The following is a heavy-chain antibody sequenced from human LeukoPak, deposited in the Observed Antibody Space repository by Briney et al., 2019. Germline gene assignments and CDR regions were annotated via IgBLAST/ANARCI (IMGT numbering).Heavy chain of an antibody. V-gene: IGHV3-33*06. CDR1: GFTFSSYG. D-gene: IGHD1-26*01. J-gene: IGHJ4*02. Sequence: GGSLRLSCAASGFTFSSYGMHWARQAPGKGLEWVAVIWNDGSDKYYADSVKGRFTISRDNSKNTLYLQMNSLRAEDTAVYYCAKPSRGSGSFLIDFWGQGTLVTVSS. CDR3: AKPSRGSGSFLIDF. CDR2: IWNDGSDK.